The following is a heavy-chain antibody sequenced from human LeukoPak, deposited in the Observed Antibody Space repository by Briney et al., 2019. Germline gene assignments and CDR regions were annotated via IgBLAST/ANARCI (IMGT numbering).Heavy chain of an antibody. J-gene: IGHJ4*02. V-gene: IGHV3-7*01. CDR1: GFTFSSYW. D-gene: IGHD3-9*01. CDR3: ARGPIAVLRYFDWMFDY. CDR2: IKQDGSGK. Sequence: GGSLRLSCAASGFTFSSYWMSWVRQAPGKGLEWVANIKQDGSGKYYVDSVKGRFTISRDNAKNSLYLQMNSLRAEDTAVYYCARGPIAVLRYFDWMFDYWGQGTLVTVSS.